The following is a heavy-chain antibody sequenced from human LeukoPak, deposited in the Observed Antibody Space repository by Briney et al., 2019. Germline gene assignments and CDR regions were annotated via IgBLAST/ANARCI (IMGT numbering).Heavy chain of an antibody. Sequence: PGGPLRLSCAAPRFTLSRYAMRTVRQAPGKGLDPVSAISGSGGSSYYADSGKGRFTLSKDNSKNTLYLQMNSLRAEDTAVYYCAKAVLRYFDWLSSRNYYFDYWGQGTLVTVSS. CDR2: ISGSGGSS. CDR1: RFTLSRYA. D-gene: IGHD3-9*01. CDR3: AKAVLRYFDWLSSRNYYFDY. J-gene: IGHJ4*02. V-gene: IGHV3-23*01.